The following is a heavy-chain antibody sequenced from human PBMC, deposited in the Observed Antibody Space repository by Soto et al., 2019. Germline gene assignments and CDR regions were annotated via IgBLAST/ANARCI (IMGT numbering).Heavy chain of an antibody. CDR3: ARQCGGVTCHWSVP. D-gene: IGHD2-21*01. CDR1: SGSISSTIYS. J-gene: IGHJ5*02. Sequence: QLQLQESGPGLVKPSETLSLTCTVSSGSISSTIYSWDWIRQPPGKGLEWIGSIFYSGSTYYNPSLKSRVTISVDTSKNQFPLPWTSVPAASTPVAYCARQCGGVTCHWSVPWGQGTLVTVSS. V-gene: IGHV4-39*01. CDR2: IFYSGST.